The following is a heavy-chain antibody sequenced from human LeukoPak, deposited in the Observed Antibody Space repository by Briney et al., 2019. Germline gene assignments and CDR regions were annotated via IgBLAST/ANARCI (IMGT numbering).Heavy chain of an antibody. CDR2: IVLGSGNT. CDR1: GFTFTSSA. Sequence: SVKVSCKVSGFTFTSSAAQWVRQARGQRLEWIGWIVLGSGNTNYAQKFQERLTITRDMSTTTAYMELSSLTSEDTAVYYCARDPPAAGTVYYGMDVWGQGTTVTVSS. J-gene: IGHJ6*02. D-gene: IGHD6-13*01. CDR3: ARDPPAAGTVYYGMDV. V-gene: IGHV1-58*01.